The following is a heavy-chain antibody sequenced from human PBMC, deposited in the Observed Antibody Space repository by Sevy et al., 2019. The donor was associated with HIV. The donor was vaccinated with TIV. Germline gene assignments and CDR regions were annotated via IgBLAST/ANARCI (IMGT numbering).Heavy chain of an antibody. D-gene: IGHD5-18*01. V-gene: IGHV4-34*01. CDR1: GGSFSGYY. CDR2: INHSGST. Sequence: SETLSLTCVVYGGSFSGYYWSWIRQPPGKGLEWIGEINHSGSTNYNPSLKSRVTISVDTSKNQFSLKLRSVTAADTAMYYCARENTAMVYFDYWGQGTLVTVSS. CDR3: ARENTAMVYFDY. J-gene: IGHJ4*02.